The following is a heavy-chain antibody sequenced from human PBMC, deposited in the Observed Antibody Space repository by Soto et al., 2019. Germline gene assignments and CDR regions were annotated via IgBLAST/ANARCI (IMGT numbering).Heavy chain of an antibody. CDR1: GGSISSGGYY. CDR2: IYYSGST. V-gene: IGHV4-31*03. J-gene: IGHJ4*02. Sequence: KPSETLSLTCTVSGGSISSGGYYWSWIRQHPGKGLEWSGYIYYSGSTYYNPSLKSRVTISVDTSKNQFSLKLSSVTAADTAVYYCARGAWLFLDYWGQGTLVTGSS. CDR3: ARGAWLFLDY. D-gene: IGHD3-9*01.